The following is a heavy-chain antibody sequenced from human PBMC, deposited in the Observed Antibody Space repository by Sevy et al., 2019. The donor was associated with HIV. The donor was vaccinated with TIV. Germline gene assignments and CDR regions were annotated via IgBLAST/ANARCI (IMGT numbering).Heavy chain of an antibody. J-gene: IGHJ4*02. D-gene: IGHD2-8*01. CDR1: GFTFSYSG. CDR2: LQFDGSSQ. Sequence: GGSLRLSCAASGFTFSYSGMHWVRQAPGKGLEWLTFLQFDGSSQYYADSVKGRFTILRDNSKNTLYLQMNSLRGDDTAVYYCAKNTAAVGVGGFDYWGQGALVTVSS. CDR3: AKNTAAVGVGGFDY. V-gene: IGHV3-30*02.